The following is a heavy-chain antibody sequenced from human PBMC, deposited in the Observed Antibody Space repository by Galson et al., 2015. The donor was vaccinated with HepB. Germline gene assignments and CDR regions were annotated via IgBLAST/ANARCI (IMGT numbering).Heavy chain of an antibody. CDR3: ARPGYSSGWYGGDFQH. CDR2: ISYDGSNK. J-gene: IGHJ1*01. CDR1: GFTFSSYA. Sequence: SLRLSCAASGFTFSSYAMHWVRQAPGKGLEWVAVISYDGSNKYYADSVKGRVTISRDNSKNTLYLQMNSLRAEDTAVYYCARPGYSSGWYGGDFQHWGQGTLVTVSS. D-gene: IGHD6-19*01. V-gene: IGHV3-30*04.